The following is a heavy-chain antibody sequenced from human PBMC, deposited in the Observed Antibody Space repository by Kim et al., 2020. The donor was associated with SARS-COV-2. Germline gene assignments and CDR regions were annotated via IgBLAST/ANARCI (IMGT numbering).Heavy chain of an antibody. CDR2: IYYSGST. CDR1: GGSISSGGYY. CDR3: ARDWSAWLVVAAGGWFDP. Sequence: SETLSLTCTVSGGSISSGGYYWSWIRQHPGKRLEWIGYIYYSGSTYYNPSLKSRVTISVETSKNQFSLKLSSVTAADTAVYYCARDWSAWLVVAAGGWFDPWGQGTLVTVSS. J-gene: IGHJ5*02. D-gene: IGHD2-15*01. V-gene: IGHV4-31*03.